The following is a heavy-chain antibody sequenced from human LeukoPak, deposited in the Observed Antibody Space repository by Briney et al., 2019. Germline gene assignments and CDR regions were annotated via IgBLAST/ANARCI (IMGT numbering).Heavy chain of an antibody. CDR2: IYYSGST. CDR1: GYSISSSNW. CDR3: ARAPESGSGWYSEYYFDY. D-gene: IGHD6-19*01. J-gene: IGHJ4*02. Sequence: PSDTLSLTCAVSGYSISSSNWWGWIRQPPGKGLAWIGYIYYSGSTYYNPSLKSRVTMSVDTSKNQFSLKLSSVTAVDTAVYYCARAPESGSGWYSEYYFDYWGQGTLVTVSS. V-gene: IGHV4-28*03.